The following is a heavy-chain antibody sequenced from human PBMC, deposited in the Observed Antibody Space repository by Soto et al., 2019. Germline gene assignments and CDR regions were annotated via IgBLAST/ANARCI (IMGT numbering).Heavy chain of an antibody. CDR2: ISSSGSTI. D-gene: IGHD3-9*01. V-gene: IGHV3-11*01. CDR3: AAPGYYGYFDWYYLSD. J-gene: IGHJ4*02. CDR1: GFTFSDYY. Sequence: GGSLRLSCAASGFTFSDYYMSWIRQAPGKGLEWVSYISSSGSTIYYADSVKGRFTISRDNAKNSLYLQMNSLRAEDTAVYYCAAPGYYGYFDWYYLSDWGQGTLVTVSS.